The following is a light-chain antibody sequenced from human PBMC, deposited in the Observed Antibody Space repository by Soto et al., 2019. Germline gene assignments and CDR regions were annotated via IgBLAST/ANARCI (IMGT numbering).Light chain of an antibody. CDR2: DTS. CDR1: TGAVTSGHY. J-gene: IGLJ2*01. CDR3: LLSFGGVRRV. V-gene: IGLV7-46*01. Sequence: QTVVTQEPSVTVSPGGTVTLTCGSSTGAVTSGHYPYWFQQKPGQAPRTLIYDTSNRHSWTPARCSGSLLGGKAALTLSGAHPDDEAEYYCLLSFGGVRRVFGGGTKVTVL.